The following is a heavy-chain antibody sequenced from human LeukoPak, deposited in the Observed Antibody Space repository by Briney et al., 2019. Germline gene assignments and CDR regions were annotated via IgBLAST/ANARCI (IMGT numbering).Heavy chain of an antibody. Sequence: GGSLRLSCAASGFTFSSYGMHWVRQAPGKGLEWVAFIRYDGSNKNYADSAKGRFTISRDNSKNTVYLQMSSLRVEDTAVYYCATLGGTLGFWGQGTLVTVSS. D-gene: IGHD3-16*01. CDR2: IRYDGSNK. J-gene: IGHJ4*02. V-gene: IGHV3-30*02. CDR3: ATLGGTLGF. CDR1: GFTFSSYG.